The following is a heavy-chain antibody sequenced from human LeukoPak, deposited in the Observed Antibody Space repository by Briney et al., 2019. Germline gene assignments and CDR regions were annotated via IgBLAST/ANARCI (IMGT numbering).Heavy chain of an antibody. CDR1: GGSFSGYY. J-gene: IGHJ5*02. V-gene: IGHV4-34*01. CDR3: ARANDFHNWFDP. D-gene: IGHD3-3*01. Sequence: PSETLSLTCAVYGGSFSGYYWSWIRQPPGKGLEWIGEISHIGSTNYNPSLKSRVTVSVDASKNQFSLRLSSVTAADTAVYHCARANDFHNWFDPWGQGTLVTVSS. CDR2: ISHIGST.